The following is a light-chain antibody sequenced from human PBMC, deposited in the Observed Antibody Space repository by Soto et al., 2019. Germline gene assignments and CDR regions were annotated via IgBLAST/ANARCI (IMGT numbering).Light chain of an antibody. CDR2: RNN. CDR1: RSNIGRNY. V-gene: IGLV1-47*01. Sequence: QAVVTQPPSASGTPGQRVSISCSGSRSNIGRNYVYWYQQLPGTAPKLLIQRNNERPSGVPDRFSGSKSGTSVSLAISGLRSEDEATYYCAAWDDTLNGQVFGGGTKVTVL. J-gene: IGLJ3*02. CDR3: AAWDDTLNGQV.